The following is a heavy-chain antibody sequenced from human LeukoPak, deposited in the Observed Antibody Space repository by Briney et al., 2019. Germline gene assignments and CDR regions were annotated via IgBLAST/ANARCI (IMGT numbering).Heavy chain of an antibody. CDR2: IYYSGST. CDR3: AREYSSGWYFGY. V-gene: IGHV4-59*01. D-gene: IGHD6-19*01. Sequence: SETLSLTCTVSGGSISSYYWSWIRQPPGKGLEWIGYIYYSGSTSYNPSLKSRVTISLDTSKNQFSLKLSSVTAADTAVYYCAREYSSGWYFGYWGQGTLVTVSS. CDR1: GGSISSYY. J-gene: IGHJ4*02.